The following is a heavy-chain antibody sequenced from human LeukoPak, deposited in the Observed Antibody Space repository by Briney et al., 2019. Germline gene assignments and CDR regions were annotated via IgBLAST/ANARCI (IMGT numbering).Heavy chain of an antibody. V-gene: IGHV3-23*01. Sequence: GGCLRPSCAAAGFTFVSDAMGWVRQPPGKGMEWVSAILGSGDRTHYADSVKGRFTMSRDNSKKPLYLQMNSLRAEDTAVYYCAKDSKIVGVTFRSYHYRDVWGKGTAVTVPS. CDR2: ILGSGDRT. D-gene: IGHD3-16*01. CDR1: GFTFVSDA. J-gene: IGHJ6*03. CDR3: AKDSKIVGVTFRSYHYRDV.